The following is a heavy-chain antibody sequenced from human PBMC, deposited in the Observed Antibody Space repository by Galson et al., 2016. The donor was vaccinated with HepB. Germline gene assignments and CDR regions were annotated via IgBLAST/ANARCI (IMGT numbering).Heavy chain of an antibody. D-gene: IGHD2-8*01. CDR1: GYSFTTYW. J-gene: IGHJ1*01. Sequence: QSGAEVKKSGESLKISCKGSGYSFTTYWIGWVRQMPGKGLEWMGIIYPGDSDTRYSPSFQGQVTISADKSINTAYLQWSSLRASDTAMYYCARREDTNGFLFQHWGQGALVTVSS. CDR3: ARREDTNGFLFQH. CDR2: IYPGDSDT. V-gene: IGHV5-51*01.